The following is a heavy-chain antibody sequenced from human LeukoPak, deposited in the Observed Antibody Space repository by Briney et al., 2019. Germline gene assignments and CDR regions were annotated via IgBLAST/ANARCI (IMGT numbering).Heavy chain of an antibody. V-gene: IGHV4-34*01. CDR1: GGSFSGYY. Sequence: PSETLSLTCAVYGGSFSGYYWSWIRQPPGKGLEWIGEINHSGSTNYNPSLKSRVTMSVDTSKNQFSLKLSSVTAADTAVYYCARIGQGALDYWGQGTLVTVSS. CDR3: ARIGQGALDY. J-gene: IGHJ4*02. CDR2: INHSGST.